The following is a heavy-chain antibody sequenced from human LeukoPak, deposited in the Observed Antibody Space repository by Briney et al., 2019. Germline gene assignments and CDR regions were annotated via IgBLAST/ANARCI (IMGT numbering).Heavy chain of an antibody. Sequence: PSETLSLTCAVYGGSFSGYYRSWIRQPPGKGLEWIGEINHSGSTNYNPSLKSRVTISVDTSKNQFSLKLSSVTAADTTVYYCARSRRQNAPFDYWGQGTLVTVSS. J-gene: IGHJ4*02. CDR3: ARSRRQNAPFDY. D-gene: IGHD1-1*01. CDR1: GGSFSGYY. CDR2: INHSGST. V-gene: IGHV4-34*01.